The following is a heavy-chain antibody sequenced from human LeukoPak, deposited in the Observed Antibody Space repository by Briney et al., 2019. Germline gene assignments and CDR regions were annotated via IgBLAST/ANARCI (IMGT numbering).Heavy chain of an antibody. J-gene: IGHJ4*02. CDR3: AKRSGLLLLSNVYY. Sequence: GGSLRLSCAASGFTFSSYAMSWVRQAPGKGLEWVSAISGSGGSTYYADSVKGRFTISRDNSKNTLYLQMNSLRAEDTAVYYCAKRSGLLLLSNVYYWGQGTLVTVSS. CDR2: ISGSGGST. D-gene: IGHD2/OR15-2a*01. CDR1: GFTFSSYA. V-gene: IGHV3-23*01.